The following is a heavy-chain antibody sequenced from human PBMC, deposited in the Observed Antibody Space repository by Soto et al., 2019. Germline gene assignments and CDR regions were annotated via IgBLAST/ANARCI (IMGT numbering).Heavy chain of an antibody. Sequence: ASVEVSCKAPRDTFTSYYINWVRQAPGQGLEWMGVINPHGGSTAYAQKFKGRVTLTRDTSASTVYMEVSSLTSEDTAMYYCARSSGGNFGIIIEGTNWFAPWGQGTLITFSS. J-gene: IGHJ5*02. V-gene: IGHV1-46*01. CDR1: RDTFTSYY. CDR2: INPHGGST. CDR3: ARSSGGNFGIIIEGTNWFAP. D-gene: IGHD1-26*01.